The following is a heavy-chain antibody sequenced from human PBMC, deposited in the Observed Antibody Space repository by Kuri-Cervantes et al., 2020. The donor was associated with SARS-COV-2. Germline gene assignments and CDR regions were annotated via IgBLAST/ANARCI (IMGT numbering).Heavy chain of an antibody. J-gene: IGHJ4*02. V-gene: IGHV3-21*01. CDR1: GFTFSGYN. CDR3: ARERMTPLSKYPYYFDY. D-gene: IGHD2-2*02. Sequence: GGSLRLSCTASGFTFSGYNMNWVRQAPGKGLEWVSSISSSSGYIYYTDSVMGRFTISRDNAKNSLYLQMNSLRAEDTAVYHCARERMTPLSKYPYYFDYWGQGTLVTVSS. CDR2: ISSSSGYI.